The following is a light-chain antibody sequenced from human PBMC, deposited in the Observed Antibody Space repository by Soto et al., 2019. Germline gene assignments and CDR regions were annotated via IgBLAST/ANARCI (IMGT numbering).Light chain of an antibody. Sequence: QSVLTQPASVSGSPGQSITISCTGTSSDVGGYNYVSWYQQHPGKAPKVMIYDVSNRPSGVSNRFSGSKSGNTASLTISGLQGEDEADYYCSSYTSSSSYVFGTGTKVTVL. CDR3: SSYTSSSSYV. J-gene: IGLJ1*01. CDR2: DVS. V-gene: IGLV2-14*01. CDR1: SSDVGGYNY.